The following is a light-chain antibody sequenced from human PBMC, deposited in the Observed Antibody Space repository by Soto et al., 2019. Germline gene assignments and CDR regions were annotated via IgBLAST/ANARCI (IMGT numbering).Light chain of an antibody. CDR1: SSDVGGYNY. Sequence: LTQPASVSGSPGQSITLSCTGNSSDVGGYNYVSWYQHHPGKAPKLIIYDVSNRPSGVSNRFSGSKSGNTASLTISGLQPEDEADYYCSSYTTSNTRQIVFGTGTKVTVL. CDR3: SSYTTSNTRQIV. J-gene: IGLJ1*01. CDR2: DVS. V-gene: IGLV2-14*03.